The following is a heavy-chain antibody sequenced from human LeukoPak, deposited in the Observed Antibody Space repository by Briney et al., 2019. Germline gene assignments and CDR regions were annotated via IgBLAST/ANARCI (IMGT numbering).Heavy chain of an antibody. Sequence: SETLSLTCTVSGGSISSYYWSWIRQPPGKGLEWIGYIYYSGSTNYNPSLKSRVTISVDTSKNQFSLKLSSVTAADTAVYYCARAYFGYSYGTWGQGTLATVSS. CDR2: IYYSGST. CDR3: ARAYFGYSYGT. J-gene: IGHJ4*02. CDR1: GGSISSYY. D-gene: IGHD5-18*01. V-gene: IGHV4-59*08.